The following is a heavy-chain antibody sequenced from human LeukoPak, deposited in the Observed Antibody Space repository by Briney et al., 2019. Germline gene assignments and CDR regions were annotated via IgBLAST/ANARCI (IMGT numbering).Heavy chain of an antibody. D-gene: IGHD5-18*01. CDR2: IYYSGST. CDR1: GGSISSGGYY. CDR3: ARERRIQLWFHDAFDI. J-gene: IGHJ3*02. Sequence: SETLSLTCTVSGGSISSGGYYWSWIRQPPGKGLEWIGYIYYSGSTNYNPSLKSRVTISVDTSKNQFSLKLSSVTAADTAVYYCARERRIQLWFHDAFDIWGQGTMVTVSS. V-gene: IGHV4-61*08.